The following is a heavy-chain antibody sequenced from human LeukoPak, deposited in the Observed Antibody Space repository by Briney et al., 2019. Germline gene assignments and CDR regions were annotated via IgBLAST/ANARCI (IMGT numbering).Heavy chain of an antibody. V-gene: IGHV3-48*01. J-gene: IGHJ5*02. D-gene: IGHD3-10*01. CDR3: ASLYGSGPNWFDP. Sequence: GGSLRLSCAASGFTLSNAWMNWVRQAPGKGLEWVSYISSSSSTIYYAHSVKGRFTISRDNDKNSLYLQMNSLRAEDTAVYYCASLYGSGPNWFDPWGQGTLVTVSS. CDR2: ISSSSSTI. CDR1: GFTLSNAW.